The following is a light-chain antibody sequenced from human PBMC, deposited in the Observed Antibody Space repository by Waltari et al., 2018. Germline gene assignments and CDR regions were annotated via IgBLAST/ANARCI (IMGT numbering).Light chain of an antibody. CDR3: NSRDSSGNHVV. CDR2: GKN. Sequence: SSELTQDPAVSVALGKTVRITCQGDSLRSYYASWYQQKPGQAPVLVIYGKNTRPSGIPYLFSGSSSGNTASLTITGAQAEDEADYYRNSRDSSGNHVVFGGGTKLTVL. V-gene: IGLV3-19*01. CDR1: SLRSYY. J-gene: IGLJ2*01.